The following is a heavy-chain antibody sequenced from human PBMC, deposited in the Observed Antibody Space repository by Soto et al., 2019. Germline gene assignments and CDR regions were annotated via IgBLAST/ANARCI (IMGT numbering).Heavy chain of an antibody. V-gene: IGHV3-66*01. Sequence: GGSLRLSCAASGFTVSSNYMSWVRQAPGKGLEWVSVIYSGGSTYYADSVKGRFTISRDNSKNTLYLQMNSLRAEDTAVYYCARERSFLQSCTNGVCPPGNFDYWGQGTLVTVSS. CDR2: IYSGGST. CDR3: ARERSFLQSCTNGVCPPGNFDY. J-gene: IGHJ4*02. CDR1: GFTVSSNY. D-gene: IGHD2-8*01.